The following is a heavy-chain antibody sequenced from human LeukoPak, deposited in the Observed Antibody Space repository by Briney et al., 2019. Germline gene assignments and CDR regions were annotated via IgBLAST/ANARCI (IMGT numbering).Heavy chain of an antibody. Sequence: GRSLRLSCAASGFTFSSYGLHWVRQAPGKGLEGVAIIWNEGGKKYYADSVKGRFTISRDNSKNTLYLQINSLRAEDTAVYYCARVGRGKFVVPTSVPSYYHGMDVWGQGTTATVSS. CDR3: ARVGRGKFVVPTSVPSYYHGMDV. D-gene: IGHD2-21*02. V-gene: IGHV3-33*01. CDR2: IWNEGGKK. CDR1: GFTFSSYG. J-gene: IGHJ6*02.